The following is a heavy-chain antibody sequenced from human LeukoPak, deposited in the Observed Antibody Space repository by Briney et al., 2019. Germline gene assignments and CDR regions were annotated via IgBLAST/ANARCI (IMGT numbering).Heavy chain of an antibody. Sequence: PGGSLRLSCAASGFTFSSYSMTWVRQAPGKGLDWVSVISGSGTSTYYADSVKGRFTISRDNSKNTLNVQMNSLRAEDTAVYYCAKVRRDSSGSFFDYWGQGTLVTVSS. V-gene: IGHV3-23*01. CDR2: ISGSGTST. CDR1: GFTFSSYS. CDR3: AKVRRDSSGSFFDY. D-gene: IGHD3-10*01. J-gene: IGHJ4*02.